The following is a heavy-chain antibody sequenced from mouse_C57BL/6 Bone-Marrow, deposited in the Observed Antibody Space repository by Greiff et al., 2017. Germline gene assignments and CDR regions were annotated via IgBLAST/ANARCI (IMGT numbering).Heavy chain of an antibody. V-gene: IGHV14-4*01. Sequence: VQLQQSGAELVRPGASVKLSCTASGFNIKDDYMHWVKQRPEQGLEWIGWIDPENGDTEYASKFQGKATITADTSSNTAYLQLSSLTSDDTAVYYCTLITTVVAAWDWYFDVWGTGTTVTVSS. D-gene: IGHD1-1*01. CDR1: GFNIKDDY. J-gene: IGHJ1*03. CDR2: IDPENGDT. CDR3: TLITTVVAAWDWYFDV.